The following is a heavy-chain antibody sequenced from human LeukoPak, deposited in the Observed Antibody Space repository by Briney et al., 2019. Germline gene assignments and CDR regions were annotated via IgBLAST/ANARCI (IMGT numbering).Heavy chain of an antibody. J-gene: IGHJ4*02. CDR1: GFPLSSYS. V-gene: IGHV3-21*01. CDR3: ARSLVDTAMARTDY. CDR2: ISRRSSYI. D-gene: IGHD5-18*01. Sequence: GGSLRLSCAASGFPLSSYSMNWVRQAPGKALEWVSSISRRSSYIHSADSVKGRFTISRDQAKNSLYLQMHCLRAEDTAVYYCARSLVDTAMARTDYWGQGTLVTVSS.